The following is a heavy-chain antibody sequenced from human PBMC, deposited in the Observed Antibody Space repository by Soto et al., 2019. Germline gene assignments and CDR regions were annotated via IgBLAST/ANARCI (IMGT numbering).Heavy chain of an antibody. Sequence: SETLSLTCAVSGGSISRGGYSWSWIRQPPGKGLEWIGYIYHSGSTYYNPSLKSRVTISVDRSKNQFSLKLNSVTAADTAVYYVSRGCCVTGVLLAYWGRGTLVTVSS. J-gene: IGHJ4*02. CDR2: IYHSGST. D-gene: IGHD3-10*01. CDR1: GGSISRGGYS. CDR3: SRGCCVTGVLLAY. V-gene: IGHV4-30-2*01.